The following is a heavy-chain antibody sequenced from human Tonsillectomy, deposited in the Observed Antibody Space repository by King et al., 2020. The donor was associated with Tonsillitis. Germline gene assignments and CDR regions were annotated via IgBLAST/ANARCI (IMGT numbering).Heavy chain of an antibody. CDR3: ARDYTDYYDSSGYQPGGY. Sequence: VQLVESGAEVKKPGSSVKVSCKASGGTFSSYAFSWVRQAPGQGLEWMGGIIPIFGTANYAQKFQGRVTITADESTSTAYMGLSSLRSEDTAVYYCARDYTDYYDSSGYQPGGYWGQGTLVTVSS. CDR2: IIPIFGTA. J-gene: IGHJ4*02. V-gene: IGHV1-69*01. CDR1: GGTFSSYA. D-gene: IGHD3-22*01.